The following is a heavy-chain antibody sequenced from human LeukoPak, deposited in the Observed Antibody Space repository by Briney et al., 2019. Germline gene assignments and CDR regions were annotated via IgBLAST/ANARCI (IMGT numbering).Heavy chain of an antibody. CDR2: INWNGGST. J-gene: IGHJ4*02. Sequence: PGGSLRLSCAASGFTFDDYGMSWVRQAPGKGLEWVSGINWNGGSTGYADSVKGRFTISRDNAKNSLYLQMNSLRAEDTALYYCARVVWQWRAFYFDYWGQGTLVTVSS. CDR1: GFTFDDYG. CDR3: ARVVWQWRAFYFDY. V-gene: IGHV3-20*04. D-gene: IGHD6-19*01.